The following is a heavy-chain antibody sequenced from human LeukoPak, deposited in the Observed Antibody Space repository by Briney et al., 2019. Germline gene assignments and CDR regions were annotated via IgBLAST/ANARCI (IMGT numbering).Heavy chain of an antibody. CDR2: INPNSGGT. CDR1: GYTFTGYY. Sequence: EASVKVSCKASGYTFTGYYMHWVRQAPGQGLEWMGWINPNSGGTNYAQKFQGRVTMTRDTSISTAYMELSRLGSDDTAVYYCARDRGVDYCSGGSCSHYYYYMDVWGKGTTVTISS. J-gene: IGHJ6*03. V-gene: IGHV1-2*02. D-gene: IGHD2-15*01. CDR3: ARDRGVDYCSGGSCSHYYYYMDV.